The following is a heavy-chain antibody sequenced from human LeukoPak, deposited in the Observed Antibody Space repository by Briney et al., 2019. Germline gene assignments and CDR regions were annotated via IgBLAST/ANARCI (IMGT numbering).Heavy chain of an antibody. V-gene: IGHV4-34*01. CDR3: ARGYGSYDILTGYYLPRGDAFDI. D-gene: IGHD3-9*01. J-gene: IGHJ3*02. Sequence: SETLSLTCGVYGGSFSGYYWSWIRQPPGKGLEWIGDINHSGSTTYNPSLKSRVTISVDTSKNQFSLKLSSVTAADTAVYYCARGYGSYDILTGYYLPRGDAFDIWGQGTMVTVSS. CDR2: INHSGST. CDR1: GGSFSGYY.